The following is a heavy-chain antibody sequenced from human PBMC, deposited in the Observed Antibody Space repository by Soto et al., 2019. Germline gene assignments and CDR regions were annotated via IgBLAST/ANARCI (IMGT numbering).Heavy chain of an antibody. D-gene: IGHD1-26*01. Sequence: QVQLVQSGAEVKKPGSSVKVSCKASGGTFSSYTISSVRQAPGQGLEWMGRIIPILGIANYAQKFQGRGTITADKSTSTAYMELSSLRSEDTLVYYCARSGSYTKGGLDYWGQGTLVTVSS. CDR3: ARSGSYTKGGLDY. CDR1: GGTFSSYT. CDR2: IIPILGIA. V-gene: IGHV1-69*02. J-gene: IGHJ4*02.